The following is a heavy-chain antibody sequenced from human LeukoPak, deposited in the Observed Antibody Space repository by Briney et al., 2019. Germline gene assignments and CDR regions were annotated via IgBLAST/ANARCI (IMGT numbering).Heavy chain of an antibody. J-gene: IGHJ6*02. D-gene: IGHD3-3*01. CDR3: ARDPRIFGVVTDYYGMDV. CDR1: GYTFTGYY. V-gene: IGHV1-2*02. CDR2: INPNSGGT. Sequence: ASVKVSCKASGYTFTGYYMHWVRQAPGQGLEWMGWINPNSGGTNYAQKFQGRVTMTRDTSISTAYMELSRLRSDDTAVYYCARDPRIFGVVTDYYGMDVWGQGTTVTVSS.